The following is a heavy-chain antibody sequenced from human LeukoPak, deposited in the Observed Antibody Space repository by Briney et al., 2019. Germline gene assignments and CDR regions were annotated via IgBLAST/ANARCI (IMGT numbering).Heavy chain of an antibody. Sequence: SETLSLTCSVSGYSISSAYYWGWIRQPPGKGLEWIGNIHYSGSTYHNASLNSRITMSIDTSKNRFSLRLSSVTAADTAVFFCARLPERSDLLPSYANSFDWWGQGTLVTASS. CDR3: ARLPERSDLLPSYANSFDW. V-gene: IGHV4-38-2*02. CDR1: GYSISSAYY. D-gene: IGHD3-9*01. CDR2: IHYSGST. J-gene: IGHJ4*02.